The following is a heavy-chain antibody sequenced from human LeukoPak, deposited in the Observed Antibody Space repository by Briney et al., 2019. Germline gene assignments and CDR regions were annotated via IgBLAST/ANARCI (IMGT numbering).Heavy chain of an antibody. V-gene: IGHV1-8*01. D-gene: IGHD6-19*01. Sequence: ASVKVSCKASGYTFTSYDINWVRQATGQGLEWMGWMNPNSGNTGYAQKFQGRVTMTRNTSISTAYMELSSLRSEDTAVYYCATGIMVAGMAYYFDSWGQGALVTVSS. CDR1: GYTFTSYD. CDR2: MNPNSGNT. J-gene: IGHJ4*02. CDR3: ATGIMVAGMAYYFDS.